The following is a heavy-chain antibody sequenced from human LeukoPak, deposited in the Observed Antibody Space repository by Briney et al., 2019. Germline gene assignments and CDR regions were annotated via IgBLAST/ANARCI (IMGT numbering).Heavy chain of an antibody. CDR2: ISASGGST. CDR3: ERDSSGYFGGFDI. V-gene: IGHV1-46*01. D-gene: IGHD3-22*01. Sequence: ASVWVSREASGYAFTSYYMHWVREAPGQGVGGMGVISASGGSTSSTQKFQGRVNMTRDMPTRTVHMERSRLRSEATAMFYFERDSSGYFGGFDIWGQGTMVTVSS. J-gene: IGHJ3*02. CDR1: GYAFTSYY.